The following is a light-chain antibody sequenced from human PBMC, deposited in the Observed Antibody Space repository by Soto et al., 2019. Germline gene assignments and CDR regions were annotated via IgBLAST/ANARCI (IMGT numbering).Light chain of an antibody. CDR1: NSNIGADYE. V-gene: IGLV1-40*01. Sequence: QSVLTQPPSVSGAPGQRVTISCTGSNSNIGADYEVYWYQQFPGTAPKLLISNNTNRPSGVPDRFSGSRSGTSASLAITGLQSEDEADYYCCSHAGGSSWVFGGGTKLTVL. CDR2: NNT. CDR3: CSHAGGSSWV. J-gene: IGLJ3*02.